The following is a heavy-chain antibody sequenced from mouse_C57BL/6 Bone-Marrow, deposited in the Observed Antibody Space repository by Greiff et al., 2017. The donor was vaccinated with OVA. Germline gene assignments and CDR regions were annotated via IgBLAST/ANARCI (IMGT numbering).Heavy chain of an antibody. CDR3: ARYGTTVVAPYAMDY. D-gene: IGHD1-1*01. CDR2: ISYSGST. J-gene: IGHJ4*01. Sequence: EVKLMESGPGLAKPSQTLSLTCSVTGYSITSDYWNWIRKFPGNKLEYMGYISYSGSTYYNPSLKSRISITLDTSKNQYYLQLNSVTTEDTATYYCARYGTTVVAPYAMDYWGQGTSVTVSS. V-gene: IGHV3-8*01. CDR1: GYSITSDY.